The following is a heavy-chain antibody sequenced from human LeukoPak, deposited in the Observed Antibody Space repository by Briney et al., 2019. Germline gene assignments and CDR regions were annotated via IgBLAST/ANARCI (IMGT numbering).Heavy chain of an antibody. Sequence: SQTLSLTCTVSGGSISSGDYYWSWIRQPPGKGLEYIGYIYYSGSTYYNPSLKSRVTISEDTSKNQFSLQLNSVTAADTAVYYCARAYGEFQGAWGQGTLVTVSS. CDR2: IYYSGST. CDR1: GGSISSGDYY. V-gene: IGHV4-30-4*08. CDR3: ARAYGEFQGA. D-gene: IGHD3-10*01. J-gene: IGHJ4*02.